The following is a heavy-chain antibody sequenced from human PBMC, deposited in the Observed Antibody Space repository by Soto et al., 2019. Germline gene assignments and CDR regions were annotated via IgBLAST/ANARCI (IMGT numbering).Heavy chain of an antibody. CDR1: GYTFTSYD. Sequence: ASVKVSCKASGYTFTSYDINWVRQATGQGLEWMGWMNPNSGNTGYAQKFQGRVTITRDTSASTAYMELSSLRSEDTAVYYCARGDWNDVLCDFDYWGQGTLVTVSS. D-gene: IGHD1-1*01. J-gene: IGHJ4*02. CDR3: ARGDWNDVLCDFDY. V-gene: IGHV1-8*01. CDR2: MNPNSGNT.